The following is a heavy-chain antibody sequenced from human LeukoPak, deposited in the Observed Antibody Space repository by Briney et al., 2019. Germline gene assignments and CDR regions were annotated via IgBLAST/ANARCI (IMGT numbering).Heavy chain of an antibody. CDR2: INTISGGT. CDR1: GYTFTGYY. D-gene: IGHD2-15*01. J-gene: IGHJ4*02. Sequence: ASVKVSCKASGYTFTGYYIHWVRQAPGQGLEWIGWINTISGGTNYAQKFQGRVTMTRDTSISTAYMELSRLRSEDTAVYYCARGFKLARIVVVVAATSSFHFDYWGQGTLVTVSS. V-gene: IGHV1-2*02. CDR3: ARGFKLARIVVVVAATSSFHFDY.